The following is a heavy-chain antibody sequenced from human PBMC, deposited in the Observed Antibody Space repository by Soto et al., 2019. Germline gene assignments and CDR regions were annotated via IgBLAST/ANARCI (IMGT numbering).Heavy chain of an antibody. Sequence: ASVKVSCKASEYTFTSYAMHWVRQAPGQSLEWMGWINAGNGNTKYSQKFQGRVTITRDTSASTAYMELSSLRSEDTAVYYCASPYYYDSSGYYGGPLGYWGQGTLVTVSS. D-gene: IGHD3-22*01. V-gene: IGHV1-3*01. CDR1: EYTFTSYA. CDR3: ASPYYYDSSGYYGGPLGY. CDR2: INAGNGNT. J-gene: IGHJ4*02.